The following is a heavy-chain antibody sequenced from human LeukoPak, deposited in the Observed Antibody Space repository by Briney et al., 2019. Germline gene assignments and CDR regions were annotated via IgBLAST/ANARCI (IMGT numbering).Heavy chain of an antibody. V-gene: IGHV4-39*01. CDR3: ARTKGGLTIAAQRIDY. Sequence: SETLSLTCTVSGGSISSSSYYWGWTRQPPGKGLEWIGRIYYSGSTYYNPSLKSRVTISVDTSKNQFSLKLSSVTAADTAVYYCARTKGGLTIAAQRIDYGGEGTRVTVSS. CDR2: IYYSGST. D-gene: IGHD6-13*01. CDR1: GGSISSSSYY. J-gene: IGHJ4*02.